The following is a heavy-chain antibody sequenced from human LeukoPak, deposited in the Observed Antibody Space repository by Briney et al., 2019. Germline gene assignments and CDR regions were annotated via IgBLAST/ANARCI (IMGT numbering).Heavy chain of an antibody. CDR3: AELGELSLLPDY. D-gene: IGHD3-16*02. J-gene: IGHJ4*02. V-gene: IGHV3-23*01. CDR2: ISGSGGST. CDR1: GFTFSSYA. Sequence: QTGGSLRLSCAASGFTFSSYAMSWVRQVSGKGLEWVSVISGSGGSTYYADSVKGRFTISRDNSKNTLYLQMNSLRAEDTAVYYCAELGELSLLPDYWGQGTLVTVSS.